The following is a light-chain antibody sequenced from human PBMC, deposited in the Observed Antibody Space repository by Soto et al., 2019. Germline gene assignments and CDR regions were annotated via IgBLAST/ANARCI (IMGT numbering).Light chain of an antibody. J-gene: IGKJ1*01. Sequence: DIQMTQSPSSLSASVGDRVTITCRAKESVSSYVNWYQQKPGKAPKLLIYAASSLQSGVPARFSGSGSVTDFTLTISGLQPEDFAXXXCQQSYSKWTFGQGTKVEIK. CDR1: ESVSSY. V-gene: IGKV1-39*01. CDR2: AAS. CDR3: QQSYSKWT.